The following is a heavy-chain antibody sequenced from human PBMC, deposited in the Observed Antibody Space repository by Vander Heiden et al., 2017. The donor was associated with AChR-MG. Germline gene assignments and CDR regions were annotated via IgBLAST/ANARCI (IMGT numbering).Heavy chain of an antibody. D-gene: IGHD4-17*01. J-gene: IGHJ6*03. Sequence: EVQLVESGGGLVQPGGSLRLSCAASGFTFSSYRMNWVRQAPGKGLEWVSYISSSSSTIYYADSVKGRFTISRDNAKNSLYLQMNSLRDEDTAVYYCASYSWEVTTIYYYYYMDVWGKGTTVTVSS. CDR2: ISSSSSTI. CDR3: ASYSWEVTTIYYYYYMDV. CDR1: GFTFSSYR. V-gene: IGHV3-48*02.